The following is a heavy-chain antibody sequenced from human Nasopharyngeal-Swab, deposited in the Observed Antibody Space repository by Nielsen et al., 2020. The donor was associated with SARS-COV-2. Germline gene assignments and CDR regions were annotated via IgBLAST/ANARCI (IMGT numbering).Heavy chain of an antibody. V-gene: IGHV3-33*01. J-gene: IGHJ4*02. CDR3: ARELGIAVAGTDAFGY. Sequence: GESLKISCAASGFTFSSYGMHWVRQAPGKGLEWVAVIWYDGSNKYYADSVKGRFTISRDNSKNTLYLQMNSLRAEDTAVYYCARELGIAVAGTDAFGYWGQGTLVTVSS. CDR2: IWYDGSNK. CDR1: GFTFSSYG. D-gene: IGHD6-19*01.